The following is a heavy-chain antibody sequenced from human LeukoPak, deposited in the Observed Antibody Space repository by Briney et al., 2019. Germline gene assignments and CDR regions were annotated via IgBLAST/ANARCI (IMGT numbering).Heavy chain of an antibody. J-gene: IGHJ4*02. V-gene: IGHV3-23*01. D-gene: IGHD2-2*01. CDR3: AKSHEQKYCSSTNCYGDY. CDR1: GFTFSSYS. Sequence: GGSLRLSCAASGFTFSSYSMNWVRQAPGKGLEWVSAISGSGGSTYYADSVKGRFTISRDNSKNTLYLQMNSLRAEDTAVYYCAKSHEQKYCSSTNCYGDYWGQGTLVTVSS. CDR2: ISGSGGST.